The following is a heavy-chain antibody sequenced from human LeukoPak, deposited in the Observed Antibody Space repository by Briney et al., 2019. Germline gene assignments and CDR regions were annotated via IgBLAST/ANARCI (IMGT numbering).Heavy chain of an antibody. CDR2: SSTYNGNT. CDR1: GYTFARYG. CDR3: ARDGTYSGRPDY. D-gene: IGHD4-11*01. V-gene: IGHV1-18*01. J-gene: IGHJ4*02. Sequence: ASVKVSCKASGYTFARYGIRWARQAPGQGLEWMGWSSTYNGNTNYAQRLQGRVTMTTDASTRTAYMELRSLASDDTAVHYCARDGTYSGRPDYWGQGTLVTVSS.